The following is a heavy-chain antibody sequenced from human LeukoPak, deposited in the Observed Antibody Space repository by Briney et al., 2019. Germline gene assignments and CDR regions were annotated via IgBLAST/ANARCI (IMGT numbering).Heavy chain of an antibody. CDR3: ARAQGILTGYYPNWFDP. D-gene: IGHD3-9*01. J-gene: IGHJ5*02. Sequence: PGRSLRLSCAASGFTFSSYGMHWVRQAPGKGLEWVAVIWYDGSNKYYADSVKGRFTISRDNSKNTLYQQMNSLRAEDTAVYYCARAQGILTGYYPNWFDPWGQGTLVTVSS. V-gene: IGHV3-33*01. CDR1: GFTFSSYG. CDR2: IWYDGSNK.